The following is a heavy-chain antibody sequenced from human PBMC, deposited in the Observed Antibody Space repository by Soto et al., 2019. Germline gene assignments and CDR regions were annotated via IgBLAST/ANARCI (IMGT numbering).Heavy chain of an antibody. Sequence: SETLSLTCTVSGGSVRDGSYYWAWLRQPPGKGLEWIGHIYHSGSTIYNPSLKSRVTISIDTSKSQFSLNLNSMTAADTAVYYCAGYNCNYYLDPWGRGCRVTVSS. V-gene: IGHV4-61*01. J-gene: IGHJ5*02. CDR3: AGYNCNYYLDP. D-gene: IGHD1-7*01. CDR1: GGSVRDGSYY. CDR2: IYHSGST.